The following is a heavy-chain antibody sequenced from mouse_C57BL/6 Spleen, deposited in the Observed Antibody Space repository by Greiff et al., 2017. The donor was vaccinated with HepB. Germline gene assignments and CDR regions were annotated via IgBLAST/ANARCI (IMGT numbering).Heavy chain of an antibody. J-gene: IGHJ4*01. D-gene: IGHD1-1*01. CDR1: GYAFSSYW. CDR2: IYPGDGDT. V-gene: IGHV1-80*01. CDR3: VRFGYGPHYAVDY. Sequence: VQLQQSGAELVKPGASVKISCKASGYAFSSYWMNWVKQRPGKGLEWIGQIYPGDGDTNYNGKFKGRATLTADKSSSTAYMQLSSLTSEDSAVYFCVRFGYGPHYAVDYWGQGTSVTVSS.